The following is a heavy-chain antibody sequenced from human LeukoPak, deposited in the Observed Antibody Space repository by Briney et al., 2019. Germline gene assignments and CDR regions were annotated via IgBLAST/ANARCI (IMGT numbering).Heavy chain of an antibody. Sequence: SETLSLTCPVYGGSISSYYWSWIRQPPGKGLEWIGYIYYSGSTNYNPSLKSRVTISVDTSKNQFSLKLSSVTAADTAVYYCARGVWFGEQKWFDPWGQGTLVTVSS. V-gene: IGHV4-59*08. CDR3: ARGVWFGEQKWFDP. CDR1: GGSISSYY. J-gene: IGHJ5*02. CDR2: IYYSGST. D-gene: IGHD3-10*01.